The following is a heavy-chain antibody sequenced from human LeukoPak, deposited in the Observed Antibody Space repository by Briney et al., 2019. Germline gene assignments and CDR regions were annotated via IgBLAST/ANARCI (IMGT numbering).Heavy chain of an antibody. J-gene: IGHJ4*02. D-gene: IGHD2-2*01. CDR1: GYTFTSYY. CDR3: ARGSTYCSSISCPMINCDY. CDR2: IDPSGGST. Sequence: ASVKVSCKASGYTFTSYYMHWVRQAPGQGLEWMGIIDPSGGSTRYPQEFQGRVTMTGDTSTSTVYMELSSLRFEDTAVYYCARGSTYCSSISCPMINCDYWGRGTLVTVSS. V-gene: IGHV1-46*01.